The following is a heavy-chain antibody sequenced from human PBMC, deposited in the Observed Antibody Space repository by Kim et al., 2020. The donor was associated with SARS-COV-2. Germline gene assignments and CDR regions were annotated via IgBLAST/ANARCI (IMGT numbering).Heavy chain of an antibody. CDR1: GFTFSSYA. Sequence: GGSLRLSCAASGFTFSSYAMHWVRQAPGKGLEWVAVISYDGSNKYYADSVKGRFTISRDNSKNTLYLQMNSLRAEDTAVYYCARVGGDCYSFCPDTSMDVWGQGTTVTVSS. J-gene: IGHJ6*02. CDR3: ARVGGDCYSFCPDTSMDV. V-gene: IGHV3-30-3*01. CDR2: ISYDGSNK. D-gene: IGHD2-21*02.